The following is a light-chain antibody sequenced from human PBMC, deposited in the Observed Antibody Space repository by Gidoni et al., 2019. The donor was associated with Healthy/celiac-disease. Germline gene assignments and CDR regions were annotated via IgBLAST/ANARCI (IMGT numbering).Light chain of an antibody. Sequence: QSALTPPASVSGSPGQSITISCTGTSSDVGGYNYVSWYQQHPGKAPKLMIYEVSNRPSGVSNRCSGSKSGNTASLTISGLQAEDEADYYCSAYTSSSTSLVVGGGTKLTVL. V-gene: IGLV2-14*01. J-gene: IGLJ3*02. CDR3: SAYTSSSTSLV. CDR1: SSDVGGYNY. CDR2: EVS.